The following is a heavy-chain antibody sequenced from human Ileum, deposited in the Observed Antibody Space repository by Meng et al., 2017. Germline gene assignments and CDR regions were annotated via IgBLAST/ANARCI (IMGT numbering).Heavy chain of an antibody. Sequence: QVPLQESGPGLVTPSQTLSLTCTVSVGSISSGGYYWGWIRQHPGKGLEWIGYIFYSGSTYYNSSLKSRINISVDTSKNQFSLKVSSVTAADTAVYYCARVRRGLGLRFDPWGQGTLVTVAS. J-gene: IGHJ5*02. V-gene: IGHV4-31*03. CDR3: ARVRRGLGLRFDP. D-gene: IGHD3/OR15-3a*01. CDR2: IFYSGST. CDR1: VGSISSGGYY.